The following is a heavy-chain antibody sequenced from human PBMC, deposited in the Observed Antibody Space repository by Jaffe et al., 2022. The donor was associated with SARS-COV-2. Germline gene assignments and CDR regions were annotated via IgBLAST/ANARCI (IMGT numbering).Heavy chain of an antibody. CDR3: AKSGFDYGDYDVDY. D-gene: IGHD4-17*01. CDR1: GFTFSSYG. V-gene: IGHV3-30*18. CDR2: ISYDGSNK. J-gene: IGHJ4*02. Sequence: QVQLVESGGGVVQPGRSLRLSCAASGFTFSSYGMHWVRQAPGKGLEWVAVISYDGSNKYYADSVKGRFTISRDNSKNTLYLQMNSLRAEDTAVYYCAKSGFDYGDYDVDYWGQGTLVTVSS.